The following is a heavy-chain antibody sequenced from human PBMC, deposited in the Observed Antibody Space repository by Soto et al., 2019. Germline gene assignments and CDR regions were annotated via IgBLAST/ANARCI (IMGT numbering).Heavy chain of an antibody. CDR2: IYSDGST. D-gene: IGHD5-18*01. Sequence: EVQLVESGGGLVQPGGSLRLSCAASGFTVSSNYMSWVRQAPGKGLEWVSFIYSDGSTYYADSVKGRFTISRDNSKNTLYLQMNSLRAEDTAVYYCASPGGLIGYHFDYWGQGTLVTVSS. V-gene: IGHV3-66*01. J-gene: IGHJ4*02. CDR3: ASPGGLIGYHFDY. CDR1: GFTVSSNY.